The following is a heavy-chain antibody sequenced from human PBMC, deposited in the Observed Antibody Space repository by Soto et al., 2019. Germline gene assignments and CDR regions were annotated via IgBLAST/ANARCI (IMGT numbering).Heavy chain of an antibody. CDR2: IYYSGRT. V-gene: IGHV4-30-4*01. D-gene: IGHD6-6*01. CDR1: GGSISSGDYY. Sequence: QVQLQESGPGLVKPSQTLSLTCTVSGGSISSGDYYWSWIRQPPGKGLEWIGYIYYSGRTHYNPSLKSRVTISVDTSQNQFSLKLSSVTAADTAVYYCARERPDGARLDPWGQGTLVTVFS. CDR3: ARERPDGARLDP. J-gene: IGHJ5*02.